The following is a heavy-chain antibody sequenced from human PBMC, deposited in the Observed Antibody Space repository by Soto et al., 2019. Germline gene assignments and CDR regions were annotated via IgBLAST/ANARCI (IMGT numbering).Heavy chain of an antibody. CDR1: GFTFRNYD. V-gene: IGHV3-13*05. Sequence: EVQLVESGGGLVQPGGSLRLSCEASGFTFRNYDMHWVRQGTGKGLEWVSGISAAGDPDYADSVEGRFTTSRENAQNSFCLQINSLSVGDPAVYYCDRTDRHSYGLDDWGQGTRVIVSS. J-gene: IGHJ6*01. CDR3: DRTDRHSYGLDD. CDR2: ISAAGDP.